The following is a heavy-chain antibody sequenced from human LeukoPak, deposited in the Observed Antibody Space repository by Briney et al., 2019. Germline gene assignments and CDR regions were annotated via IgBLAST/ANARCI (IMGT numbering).Heavy chain of an antibody. Sequence: PGGSLRLSCAASGFTFSSYAMSWVRQAPGKGLEWVSAISGSGGSTYYADSVKGRFTISRGNSKNTLYLQMNSLRAEDTAVYYCAKLWYSSSWRPLDYWGQGTLVTVSS. CDR3: AKLWYSSSWRPLDY. J-gene: IGHJ4*02. V-gene: IGHV3-23*01. CDR1: GFTFSSYA. D-gene: IGHD6-13*01. CDR2: ISGSGGST.